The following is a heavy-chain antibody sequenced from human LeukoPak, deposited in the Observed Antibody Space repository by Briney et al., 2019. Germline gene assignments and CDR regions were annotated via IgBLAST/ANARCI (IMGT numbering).Heavy chain of an antibody. CDR3: ARKDLPGIASAGRPFDY. J-gene: IGHJ4*02. CDR1: GFTFSSYG. V-gene: IGHV3-30*03. D-gene: IGHD6-13*01. CDR2: ISNDGSNK. Sequence: GGSLRLSCAASGFTFSSYGMHWVRQAPGKGLEWLAVISNDGSNKYYADSVKGRFTISRDNSENTLYLQVNSLGAEDTAVYYCARKDLPGIASAGRPFDYWGQGTLVTVSS.